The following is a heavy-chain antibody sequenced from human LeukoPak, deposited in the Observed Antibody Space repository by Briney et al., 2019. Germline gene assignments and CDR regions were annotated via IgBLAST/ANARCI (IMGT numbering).Heavy chain of an antibody. V-gene: IGHV3-21*01. CDR2: ISIISSYI. J-gene: IGHJ3*02. CDR3: ARHGGYCSGGGCYGDAFNI. D-gene: IGHD2-15*01. Sequence: GGSLRLSCAASGFIFSGYTMNWVRQAPGKGLEWVSSISIISSYIYYADSVKGRFTISRDKAKKSLYLQMNSLRAEDTAVYYCARHGGYCSGGGCYGDAFNIWGQGTMVTVSS. CDR1: GFIFSGYT.